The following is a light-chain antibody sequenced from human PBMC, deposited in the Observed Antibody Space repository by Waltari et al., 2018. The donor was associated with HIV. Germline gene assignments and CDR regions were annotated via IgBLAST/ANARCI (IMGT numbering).Light chain of an antibody. CDR3: QQGYSTQLT. J-gene: IGKJ4*01. Sequence: DIQMTQSPSSLSASVGDRVTITCRASQSISSYLNWYQQKPGKAPKLLIYAASSLQSGVPSRFSGSGSGTDFTLTISSLQPEDFATYYCQQGYSTQLTFGGGTKVEIK. V-gene: IGKV1-39*01. CDR1: QSISSY. CDR2: AAS.